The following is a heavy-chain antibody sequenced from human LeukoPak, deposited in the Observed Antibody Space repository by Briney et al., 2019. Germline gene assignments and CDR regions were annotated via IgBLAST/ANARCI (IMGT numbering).Heavy chain of an antibody. CDR2: IYYSGST. CDR1: GGSISSHY. Sequence: PSETLSLTCTVSGGSISSHYWSWIRQPPGKGLEWIGYIYYSGSTYYNPSLKSRVTISVDTSKNQFSLKLSYVTAADTAVYYCARAVELKFDYWGQGTLVTVSS. CDR3: ARAVELKFDY. J-gene: IGHJ4*02. D-gene: IGHD1-26*01. V-gene: IGHV4-59*11.